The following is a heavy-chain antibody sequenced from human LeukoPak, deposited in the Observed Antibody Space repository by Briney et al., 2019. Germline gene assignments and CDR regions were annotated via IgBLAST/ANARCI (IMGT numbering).Heavy chain of an antibody. D-gene: IGHD5-24*01. CDR1: GFTFTDYY. Sequence: ASVRVSCRTSGFTFTDYYMHWVRQAPGQGLEWMGWINCNSGTTNYARRFQDRVTMTRDTSINSIYMELRRLRSDDTAMYYCTRDTITGPYNWFDPWGQGTLVTVSS. CDR2: INCNSGTT. J-gene: IGHJ5*02. CDR3: TRDTITGPYNWFDP. V-gene: IGHV1-2*02.